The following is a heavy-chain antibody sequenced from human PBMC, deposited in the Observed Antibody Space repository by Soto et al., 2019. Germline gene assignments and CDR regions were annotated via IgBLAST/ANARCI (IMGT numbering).Heavy chain of an antibody. CDR2: ISYDGSNK. J-gene: IGHJ6*02. Sequence: GGSLRLSCAASGFTFSSYAMHWVRQAPGKGLEWVAVISYDGSNKYYADSVKGRFTISRDNSKNTLYLQMNSLRAEDTAVYYCARAHSSGWYLCYYYGMDVWGQGTTVTVSS. V-gene: IGHV3-30*04. CDR1: GFTFSSYA. D-gene: IGHD6-19*01. CDR3: ARAHSSGWYLCYYYGMDV.